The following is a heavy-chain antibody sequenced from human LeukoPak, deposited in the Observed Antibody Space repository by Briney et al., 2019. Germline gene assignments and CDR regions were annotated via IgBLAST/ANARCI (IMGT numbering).Heavy chain of an antibody. CDR3: ARASSTPGSGYYPFDY. D-gene: IGHD3-3*01. CDR1: GVSINNYY. J-gene: IGHJ4*02. Sequence: SSETLSLTCTVSGVSINNYYWSWIRQPPGKGLEWIGYIYYTGSTNYNPSLKSRLIISIDTSKNQFSLKLRSVTAADTAVYFRARASSTPGSGYYPFDYWGQGTLVTVSS. CDR2: IYYTGST. V-gene: IGHV4-59*01.